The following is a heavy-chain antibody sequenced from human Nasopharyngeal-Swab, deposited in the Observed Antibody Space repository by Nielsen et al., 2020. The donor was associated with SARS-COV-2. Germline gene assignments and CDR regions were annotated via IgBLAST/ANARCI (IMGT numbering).Heavy chain of an antibody. CDR1: GFTFSSYA. CDR2: ISGSGGST. J-gene: IGHJ4*02. D-gene: IGHD3-10*01. V-gene: IGHV3-23*01. Sequence: ETLSLTCAASGFTFSSYAMSWVRQAPGKGLEWASAISGSGGSTYYADSVKGRFTISKDNSKNTLYLQMNSLRAEDTAVYYCAKGRGADYWGQGTLVTVSS. CDR3: AKGRGADY.